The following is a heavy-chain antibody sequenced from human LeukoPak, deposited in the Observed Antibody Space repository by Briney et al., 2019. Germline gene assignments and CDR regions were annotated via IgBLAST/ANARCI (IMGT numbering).Heavy chain of an antibody. V-gene: IGHV1-58*01. CDR1: GFTFTSSA. Sequence: SVKVSCKASGFTFTSSAVQWVRQARGQRLEWIGWIVVGSGNTNYAQKFQERVTITRDMSTSTAYMVLSSLRSEDTAVYYCAAERSSSSWYEWYFDLWGRGTLVTVSS. J-gene: IGHJ2*01. CDR2: IVVGSGNT. CDR3: AAERSSSSWYEWYFDL. D-gene: IGHD6-13*01.